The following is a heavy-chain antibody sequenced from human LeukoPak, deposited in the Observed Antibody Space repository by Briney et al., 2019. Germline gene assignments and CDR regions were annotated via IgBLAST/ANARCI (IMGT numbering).Heavy chain of an antibody. CDR2: ISGSGVST. V-gene: IGHV3-23*01. D-gene: IGHD1-26*01. CDR3: AKDLGDYSGTYYNSFDL. CDR1: EFTFSDYY. J-gene: IGHJ5*02. Sequence: GGSLRLSCAASEFTFSDYYMSWIRQAPGKGLEWVSAISGSGVSTYYADSVKGRFTISRDNSRNTLYLQMNTLRTQDTAVYYCAKDLGDYSGTYYNSFDLWGEGTVVSVSS.